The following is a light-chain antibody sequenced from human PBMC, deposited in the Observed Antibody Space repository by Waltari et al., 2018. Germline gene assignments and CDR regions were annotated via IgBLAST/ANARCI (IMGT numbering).Light chain of an antibody. CDR3: QQSFSSPWVT. J-gene: IGKJ4*01. CDR2: AAS. Sequence: IQMTQSPSSLSASVGDRVTITCRASQTINNYLNWYQQKPGKAPKFLIYAASSLQSGVPSRFSGSGSGTDFSLTISSLQPEEFATYYCQQSFSSPWVTFGGGTKVEIE. CDR1: QTINNY. V-gene: IGKV1-39*01.